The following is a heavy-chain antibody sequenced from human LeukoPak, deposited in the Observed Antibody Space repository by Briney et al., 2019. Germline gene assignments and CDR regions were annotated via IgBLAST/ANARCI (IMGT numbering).Heavy chain of an antibody. CDR1: RFTFSNYA. CDR3: VREPYFDSSGEP. Sequence: GGSLRLSCAASRFTFSNYAMHWVRQAPGKGLEWVAVISYDGSDKFYADSVKGRFTVSRDNPNNTLYLQMNSLRLEDTAVYHCVREPYFDSSGEPWGQGTLVTVSS. CDR2: ISYDGSDK. J-gene: IGHJ5*02. D-gene: IGHD3-22*01. V-gene: IGHV3-30*04.